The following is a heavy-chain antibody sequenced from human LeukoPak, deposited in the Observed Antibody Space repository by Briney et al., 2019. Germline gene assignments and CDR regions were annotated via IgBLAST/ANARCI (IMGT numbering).Heavy chain of an antibody. CDR2: INHSGST. CDR1: GGSFSGYY. V-gene: IGHV4-34*01. CDR3: ARGESYYYILTGYYTT. J-gene: IGHJ5*02. Sequence: PSETLSLTCAVDGGSFSGYYWSWIRQPPGKGLEWIGEINHSGSTNYNPSLKSRVTISVDTSKNQFSLKLSSVTAADTAVYYCARGESYYYILTGYYTTWGQGTLVTVSS. D-gene: IGHD3-9*01.